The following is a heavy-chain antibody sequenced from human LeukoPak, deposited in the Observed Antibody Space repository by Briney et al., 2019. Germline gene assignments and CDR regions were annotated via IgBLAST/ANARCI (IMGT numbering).Heavy chain of an antibody. CDR2: ISTSGSTI. CDR1: GFTFSSYE. CDR3: ARDQVRYIDY. Sequence: GGSLRLSCAAYGFTFSSYEMNWVRQAPGKGLEWVSYISTSGSTIYYAASVKGRFTISRDNAKNSLSLQMNSLRAEDTAVYYCARDQVRYIDYWGQGTLVTVSS. V-gene: IGHV3-48*03. J-gene: IGHJ4*02. D-gene: IGHD1-1*01.